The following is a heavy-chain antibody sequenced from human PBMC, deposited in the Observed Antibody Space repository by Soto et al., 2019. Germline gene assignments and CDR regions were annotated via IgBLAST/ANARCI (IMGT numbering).Heavy chain of an antibody. D-gene: IGHD3-22*01. Sequence: GESLKISCKGSGYSFTSYWISWVCQMPGKGLEWMGRIDPSDSYTNYSPSFQGHVTISADKSISTAYLQWSSLKASDTAMYYCARSAIRYYDSSGYTPGVFDYWGQGTLVTVSS. CDR2: IDPSDSYT. CDR1: GYSFTSYW. CDR3: ARSAIRYYDSSGYTPGVFDY. J-gene: IGHJ4*02. V-gene: IGHV5-10-1*01.